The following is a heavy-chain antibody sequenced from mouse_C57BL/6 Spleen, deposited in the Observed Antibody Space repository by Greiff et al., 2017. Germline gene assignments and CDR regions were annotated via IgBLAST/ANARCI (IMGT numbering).Heavy chain of an antibody. CDR3: ARGPSGYFDY. CDR1: GYAFTNYL. J-gene: IGHJ2*01. CDR2: INPGSGGT. V-gene: IGHV1-54*01. Sequence: VQLQQSGAELVRPGTSVKVSCKASGYAFTNYLIEWVKQRPGKGLEWIGVINPGSGGTKYNEKFKGKATLTAAKSSSTAYMQLSSLASEDSAVFFCARGPSGYFDYWGQGTTLTVSS.